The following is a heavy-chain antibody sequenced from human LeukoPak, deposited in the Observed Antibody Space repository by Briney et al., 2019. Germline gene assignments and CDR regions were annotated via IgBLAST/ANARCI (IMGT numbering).Heavy chain of an antibody. CDR2: LSGSGSST. Sequence: SGGSLRLSCAASGFTFNNFAMSWVRQAPGKRLDWVSGLSGSGSSTYYADSVKGRFTISRDNSNSTLYLQMNSLRAEDTAVYYCAKRPKYGNSWIDFWGQGTLVTVSS. J-gene: IGHJ4*02. D-gene: IGHD6-13*01. V-gene: IGHV3-23*01. CDR3: AKRPKYGNSWIDF. CDR1: GFTFNNFA.